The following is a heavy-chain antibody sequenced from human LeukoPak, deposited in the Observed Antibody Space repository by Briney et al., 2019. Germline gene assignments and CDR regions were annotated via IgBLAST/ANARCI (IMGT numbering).Heavy chain of an antibody. J-gene: IGHJ4*02. V-gene: IGHV4-34*01. CDR1: GGSISSYY. CDR2: INHSGST. D-gene: IGHD5-18*01. Sequence: SETLSLTCTVSGGSISSYYWSWIRQPPGKGLEWIGEINHSGSTNYNPSLKSRVTISVDTSKNQFSLKLSSVTAADTAVYYCARLMGRGYSYGLRYFDYWGQGTLVTVSS. CDR3: ARLMGRGYSYGLRYFDY.